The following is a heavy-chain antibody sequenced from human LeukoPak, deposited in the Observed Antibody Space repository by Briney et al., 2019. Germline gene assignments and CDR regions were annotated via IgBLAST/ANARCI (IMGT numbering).Heavy chain of an antibody. J-gene: IGHJ4*02. CDR3: ARVYESSGYYDY. D-gene: IGHD3-22*01. Sequence: SETLSLTCTVSGGSISSYYWSWIRQPPGKGLEWIGYIYYSGSTNYNPSLKSRVTISVDTSKNQFSLKLSCVTAADTAVYYCARVYESSGYYDYWGQGPLVTVSS. V-gene: IGHV4-59*01. CDR2: IYYSGST. CDR1: GGSISSYY.